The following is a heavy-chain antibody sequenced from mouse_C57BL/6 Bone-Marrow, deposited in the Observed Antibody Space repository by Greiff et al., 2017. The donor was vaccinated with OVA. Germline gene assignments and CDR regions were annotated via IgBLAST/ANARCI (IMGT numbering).Heavy chain of an antibody. V-gene: IGHV1-72*01. Sequence: QVQLQQPGAELVKPGASVKLSCKASGYTFTSYWMHWVKQRPGRGLEWIGRIDPNSGGTKYNEKFKSKATLTVDKPSSTAYMQLSSLTSEDSAVYFCARGRREGGGHCDIDVWGTGTTVTVSS. D-gene: IGHD1-1*02. CDR3: ARGRREGGGHCDIDV. CDR1: GYTFTSYW. CDR2: IDPNSGGT. J-gene: IGHJ1*03.